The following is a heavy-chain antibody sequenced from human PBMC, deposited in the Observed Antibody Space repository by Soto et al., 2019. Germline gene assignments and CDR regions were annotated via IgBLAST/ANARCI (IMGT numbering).Heavy chain of an antibody. CDR1: GFTFDDYA. CDR3: AKAASGNYDFWSGYYNWFDP. V-gene: IGHV3-9*01. Sequence: GGSLRLSCAASGFTFDDYAMHWVRQAPGKGLEWVSGISWNSGSIGYAGSVKGRFTISRDNAKNSLYLQMNSLRAEDTALYYCAKAASGNYDFWSGYYNWFDPWGQGT. J-gene: IGHJ5*02. CDR2: ISWNSGSI. D-gene: IGHD3-3*01.